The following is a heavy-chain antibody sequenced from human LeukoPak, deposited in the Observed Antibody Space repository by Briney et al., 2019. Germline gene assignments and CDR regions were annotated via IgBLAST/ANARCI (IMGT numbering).Heavy chain of an antibody. CDR1: GFTFSSYA. CDR3: ARGLHDYPDY. Sequence: GGSLRLSCAASGFTFSSYAMSWVRQAPGKGLEWVSAIRGGGDYTYYADSVKGRFTISRDDSKSTLYLQMYSLGAEVTAVYYCARGLHDYPDYGGQGTLVTVSS. CDR2: IRGGGDYT. V-gene: IGHV3-23*01. J-gene: IGHJ4*02.